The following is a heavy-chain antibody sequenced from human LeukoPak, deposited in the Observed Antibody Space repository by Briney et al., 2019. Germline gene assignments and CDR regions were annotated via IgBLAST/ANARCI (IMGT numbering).Heavy chain of an antibody. D-gene: IGHD2-15*01. CDR1: GGSISSSSYY. J-gene: IGHJ6*03. CDR3: ARVGCSGGSCYRLRYYMDV. Sequence: PSETLSLTCTVSGGSISSSSYYWGWIRHPPGKGLEWIGSIYYSGSTYCKPSLKRRLTISVDTSKNQLSLNLSSVTAADTAVYYCARVGCSGGSCYRLRYYMDVWGKGTTVTVSS. V-gene: IGHV4-39*07. CDR2: IYYSGST.